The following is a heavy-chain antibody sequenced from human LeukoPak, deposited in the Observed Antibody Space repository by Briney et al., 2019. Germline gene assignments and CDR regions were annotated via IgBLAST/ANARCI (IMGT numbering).Heavy chain of an antibody. CDR3: ARDLGYDSSGYHY. CDR2: IYTSGST. Sequence: SETLSLTCAVSGDSFSTYYWTWIRQPAGKGLEWIGRIYTSGSTNYNPSLKSRVTMSIDTSKKQFSLKLTSVTAADTAVYYCARDLGYDSSGYHYWGQGTLVTVPS. D-gene: IGHD3-22*01. J-gene: IGHJ4*02. CDR1: GDSFSTYY. V-gene: IGHV4-4*07.